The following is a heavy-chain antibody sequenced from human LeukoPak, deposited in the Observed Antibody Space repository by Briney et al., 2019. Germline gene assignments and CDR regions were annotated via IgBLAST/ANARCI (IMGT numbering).Heavy chain of an antibody. CDR1: GESINPYY. CDR3: ARSCLDYMDV. V-gene: IGHV4-4*07. Sequence: SETLSLTCTVSGESINPYYWNWIRQPAGKGLEWIGHIYKSGSTNYNPSLKSRVTMSLDTSKNQFSLKLRSVTAADTAVYFCARSCLDYMDVWGKGTTVTVSS. CDR2: IYKSGST. D-gene: IGHD2-21*01. J-gene: IGHJ6*03.